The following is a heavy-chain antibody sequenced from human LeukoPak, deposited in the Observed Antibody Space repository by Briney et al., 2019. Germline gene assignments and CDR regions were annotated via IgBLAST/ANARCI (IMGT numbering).Heavy chain of an antibody. CDR3: ARGQRRAARQSRGMDV. CDR1: GGSFSGYY. D-gene: IGHD6-6*01. CDR2: INHSGST. J-gene: IGHJ6*02. V-gene: IGHV4-34*01. Sequence: SETLSLICAVYGGSFSGYYWSWSRQPPGKGLEWIGEINHSGSTNYNPSLKSRVTISVHTSKNQFSLKLSSVTAADTAVYYCARGQRRAARQSRGMDVWGQGTTVTVSS.